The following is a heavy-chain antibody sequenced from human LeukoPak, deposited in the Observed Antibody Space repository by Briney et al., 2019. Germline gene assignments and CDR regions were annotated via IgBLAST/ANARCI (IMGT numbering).Heavy chain of an antibody. CDR3: AQLVRSFDAFDI. Sequence: GGALRLSCAGSGFTFSSYSMNWVRQAPGKGVEGVSSISSSSSYISYADSVKGRFTISRDNAKNSLYLQMNSLRAEDTAVYYCAQLVRSFDAFDIWGQGTMVTVSS. V-gene: IGHV3-21*01. CDR1: GFTFSSYS. D-gene: IGHD1-1*01. J-gene: IGHJ3*02. CDR2: ISSSSSYI.